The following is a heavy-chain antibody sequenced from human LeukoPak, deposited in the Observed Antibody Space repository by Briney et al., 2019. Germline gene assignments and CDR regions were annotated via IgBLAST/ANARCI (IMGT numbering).Heavy chain of an antibody. Sequence: PGGSLRLSCAASGFTFSSYEMNWVRQAPGKGLEWVSYISSSGGNIYYADSVKGRFTISRDNAKNSLYLQMNSLRAEDTAVYYCARGWISDSFDYWGQGTLVTVSS. V-gene: IGHV3-48*03. CDR1: GFTFSSYE. CDR2: ISSSGGNI. J-gene: IGHJ4*02. D-gene: IGHD5-12*01. CDR3: ARGWISDSFDY.